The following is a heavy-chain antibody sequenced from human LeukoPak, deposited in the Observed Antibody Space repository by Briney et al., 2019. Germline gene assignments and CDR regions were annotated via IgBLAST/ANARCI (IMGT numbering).Heavy chain of an antibody. CDR2: ISSSGNTI. V-gene: IGHV3-48*03. CDR1: EFTFSNYE. D-gene: IGHD3-10*01. CDR3: AKARPYGPFDY. J-gene: IGHJ4*02. Sequence: GGSLRLSCVASEFTFSNYEMNWVRQAPGKGLEWVSYISSSGNTIYYADSVKGRFTISRDNAKNSLDLQMNSLRAEDTAVYYCAKARPYGPFDYWGQGTLVTVSS.